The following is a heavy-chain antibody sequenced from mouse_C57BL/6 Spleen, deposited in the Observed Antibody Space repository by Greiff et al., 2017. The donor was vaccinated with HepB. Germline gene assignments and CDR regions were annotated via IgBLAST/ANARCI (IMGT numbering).Heavy chain of an antibody. CDR2: IDPNSGGT. CDR3: AREGLLSLDY. Sequence: QVQLQQPGAELVKPGASVKLSCKASGYTFTSYWMHWVKQRPGRGLEWIGRIDPNSGGTKYNEKFKSKATLTVDKPSSTAYMQLRSLTSEDSAVYYCAREGLLSLDYWGQGTTLTVSS. CDR1: GYTFTSYW. V-gene: IGHV1-72*01. D-gene: IGHD2-1*01. J-gene: IGHJ2*01.